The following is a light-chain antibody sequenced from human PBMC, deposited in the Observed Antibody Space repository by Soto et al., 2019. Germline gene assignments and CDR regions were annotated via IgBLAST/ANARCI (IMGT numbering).Light chain of an antibody. J-gene: IGLJ1*01. Sequence: QSALTQPASVSGSPVQSITISCTGTSSDFGNYNLVSWYQQHPGKVPKLILFEVNKRPSGVSGRFSGSKSGNTASLTISGLQAEDEADYYCCSFTSSNTHVFGTGTKLTVL. CDR1: SSDFGNYNL. V-gene: IGLV2-23*02. CDR2: EVN. CDR3: CSFTSSNTHV.